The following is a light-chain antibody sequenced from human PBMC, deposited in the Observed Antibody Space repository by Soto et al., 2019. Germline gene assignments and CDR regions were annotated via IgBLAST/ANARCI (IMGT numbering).Light chain of an antibody. V-gene: IGKV3-11*01. CDR3: QQRSNWPGLT. CDR1: QSVSSY. Sequence: EIVLTQSPATLSLSPGERATLSCRASQSVSSYLAWYQQKPGQAPRLLIYDASNRATGIPARFSGSGSGTDFTLTISSLEPEDFAVYCCQQRSNWPGLTFGGGPKVDIK. J-gene: IGKJ4*01. CDR2: DAS.